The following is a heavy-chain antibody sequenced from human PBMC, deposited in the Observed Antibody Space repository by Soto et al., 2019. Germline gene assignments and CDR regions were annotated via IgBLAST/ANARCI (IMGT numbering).Heavy chain of an antibody. CDR3: AHRPGFSMAFDY. D-gene: IGHD3-10*01. Sequence: QITLKESGPTLVKPTQTLTLTCNFSGFSLSTYGVGVGWIRQPPGKALEWLALIYWDDDTRFSPSLNSRLAIPKDTSKSQVVLTMTHMDTVDTATYYCAHRPGFSMAFDYWGPGSLVTVSS. J-gene: IGHJ4*02. CDR2: IYWDDDT. CDR1: GFSLSTYGVG. V-gene: IGHV2-5*02.